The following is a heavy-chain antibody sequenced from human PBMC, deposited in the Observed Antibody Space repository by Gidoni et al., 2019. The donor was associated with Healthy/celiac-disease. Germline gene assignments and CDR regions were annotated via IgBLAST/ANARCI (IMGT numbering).Heavy chain of an antibody. CDR2: ISSSSSTI. D-gene: IGHD4-4*01. CDR1: GFTFISYS. Sequence: EVQLVESGGGLVQPGGSLRLSCAASGFTFISYSMNWVRQAPGKGLEWVSYISSSSSTIYYADSVKGRFTTSRDNAKNSLYLQMNSLRAEDTAVYYCARAQSNNYYYYGMDVWGQGTTVTVSS. CDR3: ARAQSNNYYYYGMDV. J-gene: IGHJ6*02. V-gene: IGHV3-48*01.